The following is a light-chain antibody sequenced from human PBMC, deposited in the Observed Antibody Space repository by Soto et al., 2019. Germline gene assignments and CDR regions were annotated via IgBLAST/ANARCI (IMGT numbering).Light chain of an antibody. CDR1: QIIYYN. V-gene: IGKV3-15*01. CDR2: RAS. Sequence: ILMTQSPATVSESPGESATLFCRASQIIYYNVAWYQHRPGQAPRLLIYRASTRAPGVPARFSGSGSGTEFTLTISSLQPEDFTVYSCLQYHNLWAFGQGTKVEI. J-gene: IGKJ1*01. CDR3: LQYHNLWA.